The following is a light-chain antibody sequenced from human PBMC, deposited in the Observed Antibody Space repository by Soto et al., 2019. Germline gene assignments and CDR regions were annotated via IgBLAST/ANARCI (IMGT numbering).Light chain of an antibody. J-gene: IGLJ1*01. V-gene: IGLV2-14*01. CDR3: SSYTSSSTRV. CDR2: EVS. CDR1: SSDVGGYNY. Sequence: QSVLTQPASVSGSPGQSITISCTGTSSDVGGYNYVSWYQQYPGKAPKLMIYEVSNRPSGVSNRLSASKSGNTASLTISGLQAEDEADYYCSSYTSSSTRVFGTGTKVT.